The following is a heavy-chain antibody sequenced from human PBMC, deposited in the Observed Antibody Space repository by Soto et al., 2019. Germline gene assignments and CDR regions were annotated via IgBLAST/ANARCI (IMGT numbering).Heavy chain of an antibody. CDR1: GGSISGGGYY. V-gene: IGHV4-31*03. CDR2: IYYSGST. D-gene: IGHD3-22*01. J-gene: IGHJ3*02. Sequence: SETLSLTCTVSGGSISGGGYYWSWIRQHPGKGLEWIGYIYYSGSTYYNPSLKSRVTISVDTSKNQFSLKLSSVTAADTAVYYCARVSGIVAVITSHAFDIWGQGTMVTVSS. CDR3: ARVSGIVAVITSHAFDI.